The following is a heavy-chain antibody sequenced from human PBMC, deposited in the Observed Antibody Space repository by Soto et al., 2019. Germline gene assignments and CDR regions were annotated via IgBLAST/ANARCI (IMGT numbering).Heavy chain of an antibody. Sequence: SETLSLTRTVSGGSISSYYWSWIRQPPGKGLEWIGYIYYSGSTNYNPSLKSRVTISVDTSKNQFSLKLSSVTAADTAVYYCARHVRGFSGWIYYFDYWGQGTLVTVSS. J-gene: IGHJ4*02. V-gene: IGHV4-59*08. CDR3: ARHVRGFSGWIYYFDY. CDR1: GGSISSYY. D-gene: IGHD6-19*01. CDR2: IYYSGST.